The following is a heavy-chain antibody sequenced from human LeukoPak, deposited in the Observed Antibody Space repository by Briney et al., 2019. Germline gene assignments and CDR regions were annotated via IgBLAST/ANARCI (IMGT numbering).Heavy chain of an antibody. CDR2: IYYSGST. J-gene: IGHJ3*02. Sequence: SETLSLTCTVSGGSISSYYWSWIRQPPGKGLEWIGYIYYSGSTNYNPSLKSRVTISVDTSKNQFSLKLSSVTAADTAVYYCARCIVGALDGFDIWGQGTMVTVSS. CDR3: ARCIVGALDGFDI. CDR1: GGSISSYY. D-gene: IGHD1-26*01. V-gene: IGHV4-59*08.